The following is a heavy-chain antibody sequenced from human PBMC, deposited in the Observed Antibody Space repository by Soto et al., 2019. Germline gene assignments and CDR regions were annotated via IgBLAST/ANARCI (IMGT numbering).Heavy chain of an antibody. Sequence: QVPLVQSGAEVKKPGASVKVSCKASGYTFTSYAMHWVRQAPGQRLEWMGWINAGNGNTKYSQKFQGRVTITRDTSASTAYMELSSLRSEDTAVYYCARGQLHYDSGGPDYWGQGTLVTVSS. V-gene: IGHV1-3*01. CDR3: ARGQLHYDSGGPDY. J-gene: IGHJ4*02. D-gene: IGHD3-22*01. CDR1: GYTFTSYA. CDR2: INAGNGNT.